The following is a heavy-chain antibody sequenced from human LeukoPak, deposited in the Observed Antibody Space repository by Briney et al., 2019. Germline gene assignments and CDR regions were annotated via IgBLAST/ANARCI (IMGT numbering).Heavy chain of an antibody. D-gene: IGHD5-18*01. CDR2: ISSGSTI. Sequence: GGSLRLSCAASGFTFSDYYMSWIRQAPGKGLEWVSYISSGSTIYYADSVKGRFTISRDNAKNSLYLQMNSLRAEDTAVYYCARESTAMANFDYWGQGTLVTVSS. CDR3: ARESTAMANFDY. CDR1: GFTFSDYY. V-gene: IGHV3-11*01. J-gene: IGHJ4*02.